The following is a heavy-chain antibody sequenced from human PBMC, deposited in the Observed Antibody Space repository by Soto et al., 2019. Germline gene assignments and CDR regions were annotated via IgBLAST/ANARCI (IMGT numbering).Heavy chain of an antibody. V-gene: IGHV3-48*01. J-gene: IGHJ4*02. CDR1: GFTFSSYS. Sequence: GGSLRLSCAASGFTFSSYSMNWVRQAPGKGLEWVSYISSSSSTIYYADTVKGRFTISRDNSKNTLYLQMNSLRAEDTAVYYCAKAQYYYDSRGYYALVDCFDYWGQGTLVTVSS. D-gene: IGHD3-22*01. CDR2: ISSSSSTI. CDR3: AKAQYYYDSRGYYALVDCFDY.